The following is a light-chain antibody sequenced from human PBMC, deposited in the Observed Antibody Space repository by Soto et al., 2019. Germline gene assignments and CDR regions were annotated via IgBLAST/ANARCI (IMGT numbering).Light chain of an antibody. J-gene: IGKJ2*01. CDR2: DAS. CDR1: QSVASF. V-gene: IGKV3-11*01. CDR3: QQRSSWPPMYT. Sequence: EIVLTPSPATLSLSPGERATLSCRASQSVASFLAWYQQKPGQAPRLLIYDASNRATGIPARFSGSGSGTDFTLTIGSLEPEDFAIYYCQQRSSWPPMYTFGQGTKLEIK.